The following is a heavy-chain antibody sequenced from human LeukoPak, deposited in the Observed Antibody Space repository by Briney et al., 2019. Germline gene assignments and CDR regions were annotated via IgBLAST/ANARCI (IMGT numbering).Heavy chain of an antibody. J-gene: IGHJ4*02. CDR3: ARLYCSGSTCYMGVDY. V-gene: IGHV5-51*01. CDR1: GYSFTSYW. CDR2: TYPGGSDT. Sequence: GESLKISCKGSGYSFTSYWNAWVRQMPGKGLEWMGITYPGGSDTRYSPSFQGQVTISVDKSINTAYLQWSSLKASDTAMYYCARLYCSGSTCYMGVDYWGQGTLVTVSS. D-gene: IGHD2-15*01.